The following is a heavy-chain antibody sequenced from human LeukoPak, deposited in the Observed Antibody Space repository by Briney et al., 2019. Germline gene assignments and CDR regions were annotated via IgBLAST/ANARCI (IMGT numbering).Heavy chain of an antibody. J-gene: IGHJ6*03. V-gene: IGHV3-21*06. D-gene: IGHD4-11*01. CDR1: GFTSSSYS. CDR2: ISSSSSYI. CDR3: ATYSNYLYFYYYMDV. Sequence: GGSLRLSRAASGFTSSSYSMNWVRQAPGKGLEWVSSISSSSSYIYYADSVKGRFTISRDNAKNSLYLQMNSLRTEDTAVYYCATYSNYLYFYYYMDVWGKGTTVTVSS.